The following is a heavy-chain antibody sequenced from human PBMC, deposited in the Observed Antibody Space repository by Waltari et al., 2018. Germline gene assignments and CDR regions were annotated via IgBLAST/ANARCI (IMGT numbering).Heavy chain of an antibody. J-gene: IGHJ6*02. Sequence: QVQLAESGGGLVKPGGSLRLSCTGPGFPFGCYYMGWIRQAPGKGLEWVSFISSSGATTYYADSVKDRFTISRDNSNNSVSLQMHSLRVEDTALYYCARPQRGYYGMDVWGQGTTVTVAS. CDR2: ISSSGATT. CDR1: GFPFGCYY. CDR3: ARPQRGYYGMDV. V-gene: IGHV3-11*01.